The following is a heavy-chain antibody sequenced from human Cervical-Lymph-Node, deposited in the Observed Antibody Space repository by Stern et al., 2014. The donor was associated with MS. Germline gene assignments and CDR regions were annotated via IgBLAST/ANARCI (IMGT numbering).Heavy chain of an antibody. V-gene: IGHV1-69*01. Sequence: VQLVESGAEVKKPGSSVQVSCKASGGTFSSYAVSWVRQAPGQGLEWMGGIIPRCGKPHYAHKVQGRVEITAGQSTRTSYMELSSLTSEATAVSYCARAAPSNWYFNSPYYLDPWGQGTLVTVSS. CDR3: ARAAPSNWYFNSPYYLDP. CDR1: GGTFSSYA. CDR2: IIPRCGKP. J-gene: IGHJ5*02. D-gene: IGHD1-7*01.